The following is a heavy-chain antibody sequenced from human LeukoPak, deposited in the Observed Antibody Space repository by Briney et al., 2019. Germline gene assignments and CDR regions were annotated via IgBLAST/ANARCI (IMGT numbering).Heavy chain of an antibody. J-gene: IGHJ6*03. Sequence: SGTLSFTCAVYGGSFSGYYWSWIRQPPGKGLEWIGEINHSGSTNYNPSLKSRVTISVDTSKNQFSLKLSSVTAADTAVYYCATRGQSGHHYYYMDVWGKGTTVTVSS. CDR3: ATRGQSGHHYYYMDV. CDR1: GGSFSGYY. V-gene: IGHV4-34*01. D-gene: IGHD3-16*01. CDR2: INHSGST.